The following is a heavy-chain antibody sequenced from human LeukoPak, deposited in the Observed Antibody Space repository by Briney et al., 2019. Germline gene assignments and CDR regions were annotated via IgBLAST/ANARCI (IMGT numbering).Heavy chain of an antibody. CDR3: AREGDGYNLRPFDY. CDR1: GFTFSSYG. D-gene: IGHD5-24*01. CDR2: IWYDGSNK. J-gene: IGHJ4*02. Sequence: GGSLRLSCAASGFTFSSYGMHWVRQAPGKGLEWVAVIWYDGSNKYYADSVKGRFTISRDNSKNTLYLQMNSLRAEDTAVYYCAREGDGYNLRPFDYWGQGTLVTVSS. V-gene: IGHV3-33*01.